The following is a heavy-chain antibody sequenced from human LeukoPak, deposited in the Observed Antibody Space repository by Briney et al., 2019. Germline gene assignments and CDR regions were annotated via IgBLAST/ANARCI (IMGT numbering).Heavy chain of an antibody. V-gene: IGHV3-30*04. CDR1: GFTFSSYA. D-gene: IGHD2-15*01. J-gene: IGHJ4*02. CDR2: ISYDGSHK. Sequence: GGSLRLSCAASGFTFSSYAMHWVRQAPGKGLEWVALISYDGSHKYYADSVRGRFTISRDNSKNTLYLQMNSLRAEDTAVYYCAKSGLNRFDYWGQGTLVTVSS. CDR3: AKSGLNRFDY.